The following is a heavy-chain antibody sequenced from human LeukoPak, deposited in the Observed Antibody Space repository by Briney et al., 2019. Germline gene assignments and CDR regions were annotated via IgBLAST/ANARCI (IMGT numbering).Heavy chain of an antibody. CDR2: IIPIFGTA. V-gene: IGHV1-69*13. Sequence: WASVKVSCKASGGTFSSYAISWVRQAPGQGLEWMGGIIPIFGTANYAQKFQGRVTITADESTSTAYMELSSLRSEDTAVYYCARGSFEYSSSPTVYGMDVWGQGTTVTVSS. CDR3: ARGSFEYSSSPTVYGMDV. D-gene: IGHD6-6*01. J-gene: IGHJ6*02. CDR1: GGTFSSYA.